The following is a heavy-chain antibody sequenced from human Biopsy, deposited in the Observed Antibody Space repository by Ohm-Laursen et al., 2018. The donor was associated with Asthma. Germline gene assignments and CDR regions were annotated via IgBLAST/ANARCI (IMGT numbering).Heavy chain of an antibody. V-gene: IGHV1-69*13. Sequence: ASVKASCKSLGGTFNTYVIGWARQAPGQGLEWLGCINSVFGTTTYPQKFQDRVTITADDSTSTVYMELSSLRSEDTAVYYCARKAGSCISRTCYSLDFWGQGTLVTVSS. J-gene: IGHJ4*02. CDR1: GGTFNTYV. CDR3: ARKAGSCISRTCYSLDF. CDR2: INSVFGTT. D-gene: IGHD2-2*01.